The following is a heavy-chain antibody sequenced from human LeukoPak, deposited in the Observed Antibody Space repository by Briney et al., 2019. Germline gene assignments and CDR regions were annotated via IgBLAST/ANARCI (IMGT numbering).Heavy chain of an antibody. CDR3: ARGGEGFDWQSNYLDY. Sequence: GGSLRLSCAASGFTVSSNYMSWVRQAPGKGLEWVSVIYSGGSTYYADSVKGRFTISRDNSKNTLYLQMNSLRAEDTAVYYCARGGEGFDWQSNYLDYWGQGTLVTVSS. V-gene: IGHV3-53*01. CDR2: IYSGGST. CDR1: GFTVSSNY. D-gene: IGHD3-9*01. J-gene: IGHJ4*02.